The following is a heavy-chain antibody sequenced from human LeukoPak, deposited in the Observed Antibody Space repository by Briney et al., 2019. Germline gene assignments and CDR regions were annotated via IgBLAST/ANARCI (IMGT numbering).Heavy chain of an antibody. J-gene: IGHJ4*02. Sequence: SETLSLPRSVSGVSISSYHWSWIRQPPGKGLEWIGYLYISGSTNYTPSLKSRVTMSVDTSKNLSSLRLSSVTAADAAVYYCARFARGYQGIDYWGQGTLVTVSS. CDR2: LYISGST. D-gene: IGHD3-16*02. CDR3: ARFARGYQGIDY. CDR1: GVSISSYH. V-gene: IGHV4-4*09.